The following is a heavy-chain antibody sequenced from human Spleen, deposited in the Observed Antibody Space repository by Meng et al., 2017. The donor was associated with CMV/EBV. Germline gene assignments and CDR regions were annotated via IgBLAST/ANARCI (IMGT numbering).Heavy chain of an antibody. J-gene: IGHJ4*02. CDR2: INHSGST. CDR3: ARGRETFFGVVITGHYFDY. CDR1: SFSGYY. V-gene: IGHV4-34*01. Sequence: SFSGYYWTWIRQPPGKGLEWIGEINHSGSTNYNPSLKSRVTISVDKSKNQFSLKLSSVTAADTAVYFCARGRETFFGVVITGHYFDYWGRGTLVT. D-gene: IGHD3-3*01.